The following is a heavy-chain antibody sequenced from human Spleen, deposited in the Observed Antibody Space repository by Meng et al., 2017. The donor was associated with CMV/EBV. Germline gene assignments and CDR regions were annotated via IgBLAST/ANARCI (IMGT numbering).Heavy chain of an antibody. J-gene: IGHJ4*02. CDR2: ICWNDDE. CDR3: AHYYDFWSKYLPEAFDS. Sequence: SGPTLVKPTRTLTLTCSFSGFSLSTSGVGVGWIRQPPGGALEWLALICWNDDERYSPSLKSRLTITKDTSTSQVVLTMTNMDPVDTGTYYCAHYYDFWSKYLPEAFDSWGQGTLVTVSS. CDR1: GFSLSTSGVG. D-gene: IGHD3-3*01. V-gene: IGHV2-5*01.